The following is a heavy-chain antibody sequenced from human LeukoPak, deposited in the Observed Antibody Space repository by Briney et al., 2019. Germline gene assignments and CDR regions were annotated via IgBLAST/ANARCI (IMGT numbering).Heavy chain of an antibody. D-gene: IGHD3-9*01. J-gene: IGHJ5*02. CDR1: GYSFTSYW. V-gene: IGHV5-51*01. CDR2: IYPGDSDT. Sequence: PGESLKISCKGSGYSFTSYWIGWVRQMPGKGLEWMGIIYPGDSDTRYSPSFQGQVTIPADKSISTAYLQWSSLKASDTAMYYCARGILTGYYRPAGWFDPWGQGTLVTVSS. CDR3: ARGILTGYYRPAGWFDP.